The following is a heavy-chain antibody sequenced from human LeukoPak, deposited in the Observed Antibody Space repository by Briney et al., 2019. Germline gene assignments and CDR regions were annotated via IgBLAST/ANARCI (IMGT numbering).Heavy chain of an antibody. CDR2: ISSSGSTM. CDR3: SRRAVGNSHYYSMDV. Sequence: GGPLRLFCAASGFIFSDYYMSWIRPAPGEGPGGVSCISSSGSTMYFTGSGKGRFNISRDNAKDSLDPQMNSLRAEDNAVYYCSRRAVGNSHYYSMDVWGKGTTVTVSS. D-gene: IGHD6-19*01. CDR1: GFIFSDYY. V-gene: IGHV3-11*01. J-gene: IGHJ6*03.